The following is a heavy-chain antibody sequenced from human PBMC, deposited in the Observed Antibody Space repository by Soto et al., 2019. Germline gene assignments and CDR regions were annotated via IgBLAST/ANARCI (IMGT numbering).Heavy chain of an antibody. Sequence: QVQLVQSGAEVKKPGSSVKVSCKASGGTFSSYAISWVRQAPGQGLEWMGGIIPIFGTANYAQKFQGRVTITADGSMSTAYMELSSLRSEDTSVYYCALEIVVVTAIPTLNAFDIWGQGTMVTVSS. J-gene: IGHJ3*02. D-gene: IGHD2-21*02. CDR3: ALEIVVVTAIPTLNAFDI. CDR1: GGTFSSYA. V-gene: IGHV1-69*01. CDR2: IIPIFGTA.